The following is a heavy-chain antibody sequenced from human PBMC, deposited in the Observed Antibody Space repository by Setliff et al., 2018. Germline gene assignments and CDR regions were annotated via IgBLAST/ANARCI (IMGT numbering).Heavy chain of an antibody. Sequence: ASVKVSCKASGYTFINYDINWVRQATGQGLEWMGWMNPNSGNTGYAQKFQGRVTMTRNTSISTAYMELSSLRSDDTAVYYCVRDAGWQYDDYAGVYFPHWGQGTLVTVSS. CDR3: VRDAGWQYDDYAGVYFPH. D-gene: IGHD4-17*01. V-gene: IGHV1-8*01. J-gene: IGHJ1*01. CDR1: GYTFINYD. CDR2: MNPNSGNT.